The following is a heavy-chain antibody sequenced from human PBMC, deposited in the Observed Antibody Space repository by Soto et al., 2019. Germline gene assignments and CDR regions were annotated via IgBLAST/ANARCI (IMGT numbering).Heavy chain of an antibody. CDR2: ISGSGGST. Sequence: PGGSLRLSCAASGFTFSSYAMSWVRQAPGKGLEWVSAISGSGGSTYYADSVKGRFTISRDNSKNTLYLQMNSLRAEDTAVYYCADSSSAAYYYYYGMDVWGQGTTVTVS. CDR3: ADSSSAAYYYYYGMDV. J-gene: IGHJ6*02. D-gene: IGHD6-6*01. CDR1: GFTFSSYA. V-gene: IGHV3-23*01.